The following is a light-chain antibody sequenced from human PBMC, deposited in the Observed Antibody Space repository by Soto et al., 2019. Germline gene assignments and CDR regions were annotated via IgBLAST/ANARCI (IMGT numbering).Light chain of an antibody. CDR1: QTIDNN. J-gene: IGKJ4*01. V-gene: IGKV3D-15*01. CDR2: GAS. Sequence: EIVMTQSPATLSVSPGDRVTLSCRASQTIDNNLAWYQQRPGQPPRLLIYGASTRANGIPARFSGSESGTEFTLTISSLQSEEFAVYCCQQYNNWPPLTFGGGTKVEIK. CDR3: QQYNNWPPLT.